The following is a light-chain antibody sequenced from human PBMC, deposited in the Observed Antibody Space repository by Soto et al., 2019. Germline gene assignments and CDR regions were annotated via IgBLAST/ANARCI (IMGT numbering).Light chain of an antibody. Sequence: YELTQPPSVSVAPGKTARITCGGNNTGSKSVHWCQQKPGQAPVLVIYYDNDRPSGIPERFSGSNSGNTATLTISMVEAGDEADYYCQVWDTSSDHVVFGGGTKLTVL. CDR1: NTGSKS. J-gene: IGLJ2*01. CDR2: YDN. CDR3: QVWDTSSDHVV. V-gene: IGLV3-21*04.